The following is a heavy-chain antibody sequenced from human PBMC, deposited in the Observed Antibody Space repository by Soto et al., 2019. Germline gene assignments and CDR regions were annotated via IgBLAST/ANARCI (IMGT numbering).Heavy chain of an antibody. CDR1: GFTFSSYG. J-gene: IGHJ4*02. Sequence: PGGSLRLSCAASGFTFSSYGMHWIRQAPGKGLEWVAVISYDGSNKYYADSVKGRFTISRDNSKNTLYLQMNSLRAEDTAVYYCAKDARSGWNFDYWGQGTLVTSPQ. V-gene: IGHV3-30*18. CDR2: ISYDGSNK. CDR3: AKDARSGWNFDY. D-gene: IGHD6-19*01.